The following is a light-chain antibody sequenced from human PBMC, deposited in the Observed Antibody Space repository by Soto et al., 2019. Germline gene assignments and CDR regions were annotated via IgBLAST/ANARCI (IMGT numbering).Light chain of an antibody. Sequence: QSVLTQPPSASGTPGQRVTISCSGSSSNIGSNTVNWYHQLPGTAPKLLIYSNNQRPSGVPDRFSASKTGTSASLAISGLQSEDEADYYCAAWDDSLNAWVFGGGTKLTVL. CDR1: SSNIGSNT. J-gene: IGLJ3*02. V-gene: IGLV1-44*01. CDR2: SNN. CDR3: AAWDDSLNAWV.